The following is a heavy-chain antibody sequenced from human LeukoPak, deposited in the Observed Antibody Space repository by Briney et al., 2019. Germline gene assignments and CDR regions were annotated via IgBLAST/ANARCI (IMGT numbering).Heavy chain of an antibody. CDR1: GGSISSGSYY. J-gene: IGHJ2*01. CDR2: IYTSGST. V-gene: IGHV4-61*02. Sequence: SQTLSLTCTVSGGSISSGSYYWSWIRQPAGKGLEWIGRIYTSGSTNYNPSLKSRVTISVDTSKNQFSLKLTSVTAADTAVYYCARVYYSNSYDYWYFDLWGRGTLVTVSS. D-gene: IGHD6-13*01. CDR3: ARVYYSNSYDYWYFDL.